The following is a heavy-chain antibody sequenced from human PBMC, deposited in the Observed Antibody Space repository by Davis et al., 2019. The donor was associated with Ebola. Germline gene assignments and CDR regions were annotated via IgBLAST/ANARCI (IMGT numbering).Heavy chain of an antibody. D-gene: IGHD1-26*01. Sequence: GESLKISCAASGFTFSTYSINWVRQAPGKGLEWVSSISSSSYYIYYADSLKGRFTISRDNAKNTLYLQMNSLRVEDTAVYYCARDSLVGVTRFDPWGQGTLVTVSS. J-gene: IGHJ5*02. CDR1: GFTFSTYS. CDR2: ISSSSYYI. CDR3: ARDSLVGVTRFDP. V-gene: IGHV3-21*01.